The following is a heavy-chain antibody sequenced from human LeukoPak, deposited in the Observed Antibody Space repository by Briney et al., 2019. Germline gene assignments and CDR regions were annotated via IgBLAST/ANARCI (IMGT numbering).Heavy chain of an antibody. CDR2: INPNSGGT. J-gene: IGHJ4*02. V-gene: IGHV1-2*02. CDR1: GGTFSSYG. CDR3: ARVVESHYDFWSGYQYFDY. D-gene: IGHD3-3*01. Sequence: ASVKVSCKTSGGTFSSYGISWVRQAPGQGLEWMGWINPNSGGTNYAQKFQGRVTMTRDTSISTAYMELSRLRSDDTAVYYCARVVESHYDFWSGYQYFDYWGQGTLVTVSS.